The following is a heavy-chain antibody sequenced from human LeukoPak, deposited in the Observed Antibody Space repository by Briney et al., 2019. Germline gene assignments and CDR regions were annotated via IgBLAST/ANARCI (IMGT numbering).Heavy chain of an antibody. Sequence: GESLKISCKVSGYSISTYWIGWVRQMPGKGLEWMGIIYPADSDTRYSPSFQGQVTFSADKSISTAYLQWNGLKASDSAMYYCARRNNDRSGFYYFDSWGQGTLVTVSS. CDR3: ARRNNDRSGFYYFDS. D-gene: IGHD3-22*01. CDR2: IYPADSDT. CDR1: GYSISTYW. J-gene: IGHJ4*02. V-gene: IGHV5-51*01.